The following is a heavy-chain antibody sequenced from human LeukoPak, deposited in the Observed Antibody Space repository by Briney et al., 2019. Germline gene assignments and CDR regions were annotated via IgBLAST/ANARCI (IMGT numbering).Heavy chain of an antibody. D-gene: IGHD2-8*01. Sequence: GGSLRLSCAASGFTFNNYAMHWVRQAPGKGLEWVAMISYDGKLEYYADSVKGRFTISRDRSERTLHLQINSLRGEDTGVYLCARDASGFCTSDTCQRYFDYWGQGTQVTVSS. CDR2: ISYDGKLE. CDR3: ARDASGFCTSDTCQRYFDY. V-gene: IGHV3-30*04. J-gene: IGHJ4*02. CDR1: GFTFNNYA.